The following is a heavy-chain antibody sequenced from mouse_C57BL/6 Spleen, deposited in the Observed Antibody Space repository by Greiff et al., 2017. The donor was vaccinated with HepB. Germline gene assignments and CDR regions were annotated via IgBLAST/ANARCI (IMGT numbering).Heavy chain of an antibody. CDR1: GYSITSGYY. D-gene: IGHD1-1*01. V-gene: IGHV3-6*01. J-gene: IGHJ3*01. CDR3: ARGDYSLSY. Sequence: EVKLMESGPGLVKPSQSLSLTCSVTGYSITSGYYWNWIRQFPGNKLEWMGYISYDGSNNYNPSLKNRISITRDTSKNQFFLKLNSVTTEDTATYYCARGDYSLSYWGQGTLVTVSA. CDR2: ISYDGSN.